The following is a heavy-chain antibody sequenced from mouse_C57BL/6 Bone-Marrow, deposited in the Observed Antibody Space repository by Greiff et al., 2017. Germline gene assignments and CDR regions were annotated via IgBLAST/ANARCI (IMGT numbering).Heavy chain of an antibody. J-gene: IGHJ4*01. CDR1: GYTFTSYW. CDR2: IHPGSGST. D-gene: IGHD2-12*01. Sequence: QVQLQQPGAELVKPGASVKMSCKASGYTFTSYWITWVKQRPGQGLEWIGDIHPGSGSTNYNEKFKSKATLTVDTSSSTAYMHLSSLTSEDSAVYYCARERFRRRGYAMDYWGQGTSVTVSS. V-gene: IGHV1-55*01. CDR3: ARERFRRRGYAMDY.